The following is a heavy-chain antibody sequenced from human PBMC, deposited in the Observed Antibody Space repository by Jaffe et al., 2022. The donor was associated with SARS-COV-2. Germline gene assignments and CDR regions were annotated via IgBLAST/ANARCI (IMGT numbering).Heavy chain of an antibody. CDR2: IYHSGST. J-gene: IGHJ6*02. CDR1: GGSISSSNW. Sequence: QVQLQESGPGLVKPSGTLSLTCAVSGGSISSSNWWSWVRQPPGKGLEWIGEIYHSGSTNYNPSLKSRVTISVDKSKNQFSLKLSSVTAADTAVYYCARSTTVTTPGKYYYYYYGMDVWGQGTTVTVSS. D-gene: IGHD4-17*01. V-gene: IGHV4-4*02. CDR3: ARSTTVTTPGKYYYYYYGMDV.